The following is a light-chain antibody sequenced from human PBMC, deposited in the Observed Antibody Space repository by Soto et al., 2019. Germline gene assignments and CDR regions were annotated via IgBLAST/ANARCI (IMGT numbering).Light chain of an antibody. J-gene: IGKJ4*01. V-gene: IGKV3-15*01. CDR1: QSVSTN. CDR3: QQYNEWRLT. Sequence: ETVMTQSPATLSVSPGERATLSCGASQSVSTNLAWYQQKPGQVPRLLIYGASPRASDIPARFIGSGSGTEFTLTISSLQSEDFEVYYCQQYNEWRLTFGGGNTVEIE. CDR2: GAS.